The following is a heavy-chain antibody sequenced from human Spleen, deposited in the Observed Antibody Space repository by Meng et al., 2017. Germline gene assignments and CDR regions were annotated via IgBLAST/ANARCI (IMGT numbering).Heavy chain of an antibody. D-gene: IGHD4-11*01. V-gene: IGHV4-34*01. CDR3: ARGPTTVAHDFDY. CDR1: GGSFSDYY. CDR2: INHRGNT. J-gene: IGHJ4*02. Sequence: QVQLQQWGAGLLKPSETLSLTCAVYGGSFSDYYWSWTRQPPGKGLEWIGEINHRGNTNYNSFLESRVTISVDTSQNSLSLKLSSVTAADSAVYYCARGPTTVAHDFDYWGQGTLVTVSS.